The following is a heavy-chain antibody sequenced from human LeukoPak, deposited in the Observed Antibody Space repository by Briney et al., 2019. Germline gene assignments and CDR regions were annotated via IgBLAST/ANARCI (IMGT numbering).Heavy chain of an antibody. CDR1: GYTFTSYG. J-gene: IGHJ4*02. CDR3: ARDRVAAADYFDY. Sequence: GASVKVSCKTSGYTFTSYGISWVRQAPGQGLEWMGWISAYNGNTNYAQKLQGRVTMTTDTSTGTANMELRSLRSDDTAVYYCARDRVAAADYFDYWGQGTLVTVSS. CDR2: ISAYNGNT. D-gene: IGHD6-13*01. V-gene: IGHV1-18*01.